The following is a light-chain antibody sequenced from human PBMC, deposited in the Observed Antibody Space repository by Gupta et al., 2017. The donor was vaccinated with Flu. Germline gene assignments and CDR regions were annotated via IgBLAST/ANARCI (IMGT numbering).Light chain of an antibody. CDR1: GDKN. CDR3: QEWDTFTVSWV. Sequence: GDKNCSQYQKRPGHSPLLFIYQDTQRASGIPERFSGSNSWNSATLTSRGTQALDEADYYGQEWDTFTVSWVFGGGTKLTVL. V-gene: IGLV3-1*01. J-gene: IGLJ3*02. CDR2: QDT.